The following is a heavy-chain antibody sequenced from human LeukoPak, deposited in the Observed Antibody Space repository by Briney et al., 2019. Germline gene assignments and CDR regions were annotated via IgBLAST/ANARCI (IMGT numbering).Heavy chain of an antibody. CDR3: ARQGGCSGNSRYSNFDY. J-gene: IGHJ4*02. Sequence: SETLPLTCTVSDGSITSNNYYWGWIRQTPGKGLEWIGSLSYTGSTYYNPSLKSRVTISVDTSKNQFSLKLSSVTAADTAVYYCARQGGCSGNSRYSNFDYWGQGTLVTVSS. D-gene: IGHD2-2*01. V-gene: IGHV4-39*01. CDR1: DGSITSNNYY. CDR2: LSYTGST.